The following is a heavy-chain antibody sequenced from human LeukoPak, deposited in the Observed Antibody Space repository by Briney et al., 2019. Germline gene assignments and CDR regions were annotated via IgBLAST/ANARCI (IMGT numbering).Heavy chain of an antibody. D-gene: IGHD2-8*01. CDR2: ISYDGSNK. CDR1: GFTFSSYG. J-gene: IGHJ4*02. Sequence: PGGSPRLSCAASGFTFSSYGMHWVRQAPGKGLEWVAVISYDGSNKYYADSVKGRFTISRDNSKNTLYLQMNSLRAEDTAVYYCAKGGGYCTSGVCFFDYWGQGTLVTVSS. V-gene: IGHV3-30*18. CDR3: AKGGGYCTSGVCFFDY.